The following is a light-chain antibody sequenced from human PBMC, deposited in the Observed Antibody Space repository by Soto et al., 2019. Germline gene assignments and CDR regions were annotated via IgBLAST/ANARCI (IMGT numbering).Light chain of an antibody. J-gene: IGKJ1*01. CDR3: QQYYSTPRT. Sequence: DIVMTQFPDSVTASLGERATINCKSSQSVLYSSNNKNYLAWYQQKPGQPPNLLIYWASTRESGVPDRFSGSGSGTNFTLTISSLLAEDVAVYFCQQYYSTPRTFGQGTRVEIK. V-gene: IGKV4-1*01. CDR1: QSVLYSSNNKNY. CDR2: WAS.